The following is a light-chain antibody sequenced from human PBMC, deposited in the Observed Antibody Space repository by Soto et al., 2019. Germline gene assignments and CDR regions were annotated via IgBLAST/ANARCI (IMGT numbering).Light chain of an antibody. V-gene: IGKV1-9*01. J-gene: IGKJ3*01. CDR3: QQLNSYPLT. Sequence: IQLTQSPSSLSASVGDRVTITCRASQGISSYLAWYQQKPGKAPKLLIYAASTLQSGVPSRFSGSGSGTDFTLTISSRQPEEFATYYCQQLNSYPLTFGPGTKVDIK. CDR2: AAS. CDR1: QGISSY.